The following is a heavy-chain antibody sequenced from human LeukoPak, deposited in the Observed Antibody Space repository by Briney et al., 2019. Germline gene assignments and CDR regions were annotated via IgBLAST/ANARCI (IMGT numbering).Heavy chain of an antibody. V-gene: IGHV1-8*03. Sequence: GASVKVSCKASGYTFTSYDINWVRQATGQGLEWMGWMNPNSGNTGHAQKFQGRVTITRNTSISTAYMELSSLRSEDTAVYYCARGKGRDGYNYWRFYFDYWGQGTLVTVSS. J-gene: IGHJ4*02. CDR3: ARGKGRDGYNYWRFYFDY. D-gene: IGHD5-24*01. CDR1: GYTFTSYD. CDR2: MNPNSGNT.